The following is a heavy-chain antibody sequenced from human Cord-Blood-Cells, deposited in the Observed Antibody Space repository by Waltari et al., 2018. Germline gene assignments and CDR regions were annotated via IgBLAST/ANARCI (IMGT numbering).Heavy chain of an antibody. J-gene: IGHJ2*01. CDR3: ARDKVQLDPYWYFDL. CDR1: GYTFTGYH. CDR2: INPNSGGT. D-gene: IGHD1-1*01. V-gene: IGHV1-2*02. Sequence: QLQLVPSGAEVKKPGASVKVSCKASGYTFTGYHMHWVRQAHGQGLERMGWINPNSGGTNYAQKFQGRVTMTRDTSISTAYMELSRLRSDDTAVYYCARDKVQLDPYWYFDLWGRGTLVTVSS.